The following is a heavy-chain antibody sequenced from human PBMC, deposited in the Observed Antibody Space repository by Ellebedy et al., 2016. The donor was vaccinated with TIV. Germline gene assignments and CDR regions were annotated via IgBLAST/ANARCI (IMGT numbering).Heavy chain of an antibody. J-gene: IGHJ4*02. CDR3: TRDLTNIVSGDY. V-gene: IGHV1-8*01. Sequence: AASVKVSCKASGYTFTSYDINWVRQATGQGLEWMGWMNPNSGNTGYAQKFQGRVTMTRNTSISTAYMELSSLRSEDTAVYYCTRDLTNIVSGDYWGQGTLVAVSS. CDR1: GYTFTSYD. CDR2: MNPNSGNT. D-gene: IGHD5/OR15-5a*01.